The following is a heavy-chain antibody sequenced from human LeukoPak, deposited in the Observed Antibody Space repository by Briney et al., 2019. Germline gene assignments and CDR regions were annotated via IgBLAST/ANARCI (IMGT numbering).Heavy chain of an antibody. CDR1: GFSLSDYY. Sequence: GGSLRLSCVASGFSLSDYYMSWVRQAPGKGLECVSLIHASGNTYFPDSVKGRFTVSRDNSKNTLYLQKNSLRAEDTAVYYCARCSGDCYYGFDIWGQGTMVTVSS. CDR2: IHASGNT. D-gene: IGHD2-21*02. CDR3: ARCSGDCYYGFDI. J-gene: IGHJ3*02. V-gene: IGHV3-53*01.